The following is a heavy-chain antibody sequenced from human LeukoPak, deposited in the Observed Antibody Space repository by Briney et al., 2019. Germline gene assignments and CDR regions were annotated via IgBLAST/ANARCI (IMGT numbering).Heavy chain of an antibody. CDR2: IYYSGST. J-gene: IGHJ4*02. V-gene: IGHV4-39*01. D-gene: IGHD5-24*01. CDR3: ARQGGDGYNPDDY. Sequence: WVRQAPGKGLEWIGSIYYSGSTYYNPSLKSRVTISVDTSKNQFSLKLSSVTAADTAVYYCARQGGDGYNPDDYWGQGTLVTVSS.